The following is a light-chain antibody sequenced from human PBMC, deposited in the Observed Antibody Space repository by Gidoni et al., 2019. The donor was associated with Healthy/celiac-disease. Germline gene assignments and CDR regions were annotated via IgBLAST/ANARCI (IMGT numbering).Light chain of an antibody. CDR3: QSPDSTTSYYV. CDR1: ALPDQF. J-gene: IGLJ1*01. V-gene: IGLV3-25*02. CDR2: KDS. Sequence: SYELAQPPSVSVSPGQTARITCSGDALPDQFAYWYQQKPGQAPVLLIYKDSERPSGIPERFSGSSSGTTATLTISGVQAEDEADYYCQSPDSTTSYYVFGTGTKVTV.